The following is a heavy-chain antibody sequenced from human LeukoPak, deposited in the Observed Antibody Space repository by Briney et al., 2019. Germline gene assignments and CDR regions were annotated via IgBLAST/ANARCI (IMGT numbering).Heavy chain of an antibody. J-gene: IGHJ4*02. CDR2: IYHGGST. CDR3: ARAKGATYYDFWSGDSALDY. Sequence: PSETLSLTCAVSGGSISSGGYSWSWIRQPPGKGLEWIGYIYHGGSTYYNPSLKSRVTISVDRSKNQFSLKLSSVTAADTAVYYCARAKGATYYDFWSGDSALDYWGQGTLVTVSS. V-gene: IGHV4-30-2*01. D-gene: IGHD3-3*01. CDR1: GGSISSGGYS.